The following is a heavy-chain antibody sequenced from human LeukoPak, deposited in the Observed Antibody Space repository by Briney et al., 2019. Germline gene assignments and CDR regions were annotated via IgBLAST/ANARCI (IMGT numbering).Heavy chain of an antibody. D-gene: IGHD5-12*01. V-gene: IGHV4-59*06. Sequence: SETLSLTCTVSGCSISSYYWSWIRQHPGKGLEWIGYTYYSGSTYYNPSLKSRLTISVDTSKSQFSLRLSSVTAADTAVYYCARRRDRGYDFDYWGQGTLVTVSS. CDR2: TYYSGST. CDR3: ARRRDRGYDFDY. CDR1: GCSISSYY. J-gene: IGHJ4*02.